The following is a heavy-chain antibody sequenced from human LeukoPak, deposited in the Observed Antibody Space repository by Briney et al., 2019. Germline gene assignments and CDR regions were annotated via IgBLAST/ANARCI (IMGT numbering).Heavy chain of an antibody. D-gene: IGHD1-26*01. CDR2: INSDGSST. CDR3: ASGYSGTYRIDY. V-gene: IGHV3-74*01. CDR1: GFTFSSYW. Sequence: GGSLRLSCAASGFTFSSYWMHWVRQAPGKGLVWVSRINSDGSSTSYADSVKGRFTISRDSAKNTLHLQMNSLTAEDTAVYYCASGYSGTYRIDYWGQGTLVTVSS. J-gene: IGHJ4*02.